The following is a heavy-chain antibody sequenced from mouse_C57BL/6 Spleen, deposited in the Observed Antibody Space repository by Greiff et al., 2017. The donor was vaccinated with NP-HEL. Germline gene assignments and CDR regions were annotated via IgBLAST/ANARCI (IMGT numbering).Heavy chain of an antibody. CDR2: IDPNSGGT. Sequence: QVQLQQPGAELVKPGASVKLSCKASGYTFTSYWMHWVKQRPGRGLEWIGRIDPNSGGTKYNEKFKSKATLTVDKPSSPAYMQLSSLTSEDSAVYYCARDDYEGDPYWYFDVWGTGTTVTVSS. J-gene: IGHJ1*03. CDR1: GYTFTSYW. CDR3: ARDDYEGDPYWYFDV. D-gene: IGHD2-4*01. V-gene: IGHV1-72*01.